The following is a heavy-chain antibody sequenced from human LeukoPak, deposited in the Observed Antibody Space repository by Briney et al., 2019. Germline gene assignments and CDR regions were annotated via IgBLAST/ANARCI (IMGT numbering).Heavy chain of an antibody. CDR2: ISSSSSYI. CDR3: ATNPSNLQRLVEGDWFDP. CDR1: GFTFSSYS. J-gene: IGHJ5*02. D-gene: IGHD6-13*01. Sequence: GGSLRLSCAASGFTFSSYSMNWVRQAPGKGLEWVSPISSSSSYIYYADSVKGRFTISRDNAKNSLYLQMNSLRAEDTAVYYCATNPSNLQRLVEGDWFDPWGQGTLVTVSS. V-gene: IGHV3-21*01.